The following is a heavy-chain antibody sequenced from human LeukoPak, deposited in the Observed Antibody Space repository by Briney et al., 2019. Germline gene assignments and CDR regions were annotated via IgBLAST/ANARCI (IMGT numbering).Heavy chain of an antibody. Sequence: GGSLRLSCAASGFTFSSYSMNWVRQAPGKGLEWVSYISSSSSTIYYADSVKGRFTISRDNAKNSLYLQMNSLRAEDTAVYYCAKDDADFWSGYFDYWGQGTLVTVSS. CDR3: AKDDADFWSGYFDY. CDR2: ISSSSSTI. V-gene: IGHV3-48*01. J-gene: IGHJ4*02. CDR1: GFTFSSYS. D-gene: IGHD3-3*01.